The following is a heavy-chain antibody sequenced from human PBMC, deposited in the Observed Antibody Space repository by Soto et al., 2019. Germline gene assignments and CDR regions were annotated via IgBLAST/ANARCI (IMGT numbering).Heavy chain of an antibody. CDR1: GFIFSTYA. Sequence: ELQLLESGGGLVQPGGSLRLSCAASGFIFSTYAMSWVRQAPGKGPEWVSAISARGETTYYAESVKGRFTISRDNSKNTLYLQMNSLRVEDTAVYYCAKEPVVQGTDWYADYWGQGTLVTVSS. V-gene: IGHV3-23*01. CDR3: AKEPVVQGTDWYADY. D-gene: IGHD6-19*01. J-gene: IGHJ4*02. CDR2: ISARGETT.